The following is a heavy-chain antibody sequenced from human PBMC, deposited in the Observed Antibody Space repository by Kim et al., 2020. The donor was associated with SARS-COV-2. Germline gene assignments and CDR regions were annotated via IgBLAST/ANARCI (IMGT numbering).Heavy chain of an antibody. CDR2: IIPIFGTA. CDR3: ARGGIAVADAFDI. CDR1: GGTFSSYA. Sequence: SVKVSCKASGGTFSSYAISWVRQAPGQGLEWMGGIIPIFGTANYAQKFQGRVTITADESTSTAYMELSSLRSEDTAVYYCARGGIAVADAFDIWGQGTMVTVSS. V-gene: IGHV1-69*13. J-gene: IGHJ3*02. D-gene: IGHD6-19*01.